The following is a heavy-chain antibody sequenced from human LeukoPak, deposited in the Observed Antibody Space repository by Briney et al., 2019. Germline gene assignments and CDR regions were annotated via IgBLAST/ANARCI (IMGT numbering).Heavy chain of an antibody. CDR1: GGSISSSSYY. CDR2: IYYSGST. CDR3: ARATSGFLDY. Sequence: PSETLSLTCTVSGGSISSSSYYWGWIRQPPGKGLEWIGSIYYSGSTYYNPSLKSRVTISVDTSKNQFSLKLSSVTAADTAVYYCARATSGFLDYWGQGTLVTVSS. D-gene: IGHD1-26*01. V-gene: IGHV4-39*07. J-gene: IGHJ4*02.